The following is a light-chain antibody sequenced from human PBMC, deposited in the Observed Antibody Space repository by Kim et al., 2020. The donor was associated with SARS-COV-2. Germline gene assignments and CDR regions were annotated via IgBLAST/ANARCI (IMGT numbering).Light chain of an antibody. J-gene: IGKJ4*01. V-gene: IGKV1-33*01. CDR2: DAS. Sequence: SSLSAYVGDRVTITCQASQDISNYLNWYQQKPGKAPKLLIYDASNLETGVPSRFSGSGSGTDFTFTISSLQPEDIATYYCQQYEAFGGGTKVDIK. CDR1: QDISNY. CDR3: QQYEA.